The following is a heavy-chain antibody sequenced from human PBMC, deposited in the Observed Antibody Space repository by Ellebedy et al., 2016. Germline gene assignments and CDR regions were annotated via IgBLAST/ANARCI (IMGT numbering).Heavy chain of an antibody. CDR3: TRRESNYDFWSGYSYWFDP. J-gene: IGHJ5*02. D-gene: IGHD3-3*01. CDR1: GYSFTSYW. V-gene: IGHV5-51*01. CDR2: IYPGDSDT. Sequence: GESLKISCKGSGYSFTSYWIGWVRQMPGKGLEWMGIIYPGDSDTRYSPSFQGQVTISADKSISTAYLQWSSLKASDTAMYYCTRRESNYDFWSGYSYWFDPWGQGTLVTASS.